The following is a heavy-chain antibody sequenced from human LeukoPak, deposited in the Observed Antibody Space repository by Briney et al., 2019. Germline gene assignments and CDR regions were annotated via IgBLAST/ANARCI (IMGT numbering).Heavy chain of an antibody. V-gene: IGHV4-34*01. Sequence: SETLSLTCAVYGGSFSGYYWSWIRQPPGKGLEWIGEINHSGSTNYNPSLKSRVTISVNTSKNQFSLKLSSVAAADTAVYYCARGSKGYSGYDLYYYYGMDVWGQGTTVTVSS. J-gene: IGHJ6*02. CDR1: GGSFSGYY. CDR3: ARGSKGYSGYDLYYYYGMDV. D-gene: IGHD5-12*01. CDR2: INHSGST.